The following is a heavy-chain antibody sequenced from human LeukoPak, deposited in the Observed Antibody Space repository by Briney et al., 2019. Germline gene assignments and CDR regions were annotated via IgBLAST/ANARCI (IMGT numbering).Heavy chain of an antibody. CDR2: IYHSGST. J-gene: IGHJ3*02. Sequence: SETLSLTCTVSGYSISSGYYWGWIRQPPGKGLEWIGSIYHSGSTYYNPSLKSRVTISVDTSKNQFSLKLSSVTAADTAVYYCAREGGNHTMTEAFDIWGQGTMVTVSS. CDR1: GYSISSGYY. D-gene: IGHD3-22*01. CDR3: AREGGNHTMTEAFDI. V-gene: IGHV4-38-2*02.